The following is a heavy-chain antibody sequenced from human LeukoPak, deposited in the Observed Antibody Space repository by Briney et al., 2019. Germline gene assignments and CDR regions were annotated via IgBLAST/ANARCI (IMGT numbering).Heavy chain of an antibody. J-gene: IGHJ5*01. CDR2: MYYSGRT. CDR3: ASHSTVTFNS. Sequence: SETLSLTCTVSGGSISSGGYYWNWTRQHPGKGLEWIGYMYYSGRTYYNPSLKSRVIISVDTSTNQFSLKLSSVTAADTAVYYCASHSTVTFNSWGPGTLVTVSS. V-gene: IGHV4-31*03. CDR1: GGSISSGGYY. D-gene: IGHD4-17*01.